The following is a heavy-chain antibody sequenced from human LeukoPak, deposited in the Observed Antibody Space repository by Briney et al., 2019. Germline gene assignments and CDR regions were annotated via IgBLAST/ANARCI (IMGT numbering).Heavy chain of an antibody. CDR1: GFTFSSYW. V-gene: IGHV3-7*01. CDR2: IKQDGSEK. Sequence: GGSLRLSRAASGFTFSSYWMSWVRQAPGKGLEWVANIKQDGSEKYYVDSVKGRFTISRDNAKNLLYLQMNSLRAEDTAVYYCARGHYDFWSGYKRELLFDYWGQGTLVTVSS. CDR3: ARGHYDFWSGYKRELLFDY. D-gene: IGHD3-3*01. J-gene: IGHJ4*02.